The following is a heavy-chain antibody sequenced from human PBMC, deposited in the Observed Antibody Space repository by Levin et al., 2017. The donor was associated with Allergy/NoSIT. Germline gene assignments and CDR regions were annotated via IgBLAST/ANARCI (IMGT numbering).Heavy chain of an antibody. Sequence: QPGGSLRLSCAASGFSFSASAMHWVRQASGKGLEWVGRIRTKANSYATLYDASVKGRFTISRDDSKNTAYLQMNSLKTEDTAVYYCTRHGGYCGGDCSGWVPFDSWGQGILVTVSS. J-gene: IGHJ4*02. CDR3: TRHGGYCGGDCSGWVPFDS. D-gene: IGHD2-21*02. V-gene: IGHV3-73*01. CDR2: IRTKANSYAT. CDR1: GFSFSASA.